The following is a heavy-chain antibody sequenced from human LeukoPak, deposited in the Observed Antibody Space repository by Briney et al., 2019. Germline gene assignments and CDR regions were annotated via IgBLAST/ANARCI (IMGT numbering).Heavy chain of an antibody. D-gene: IGHD6-19*01. V-gene: IGHV3-30-3*01. CDR2: ISYDGSNK. J-gene: IGHJ4*02. CDR1: GFTFSSYA. Sequence: PGRSLRLSCAASGFTFSSYAMHWVRQAPGKGLEWVAVISYDGSNKYYADSVKGRFTISRDNSKNTLYLQMNSLRAEDTAVYYCAGGFYPIAVAGPSDYWGQGTLVTVSS. CDR3: AGGFYPIAVAGPSDY.